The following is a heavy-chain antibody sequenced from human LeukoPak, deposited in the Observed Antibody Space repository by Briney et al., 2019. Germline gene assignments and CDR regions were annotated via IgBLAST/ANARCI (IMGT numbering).Heavy chain of an antibody. CDR3: ARLPYGATVPTYFDY. D-gene: IGHD1-26*01. Sequence: PSETLSLTCTVSGGSISSGDYYWSWIRQPPGKGLEWIGYIYYSGSTYYNPSLKSRVTISVDTSKNQFSLKLSSVTAADTAVYYCARLPYGATVPTYFDYWGQGTLVIVSS. CDR1: GGSISSGDYY. CDR2: IYYSGST. J-gene: IGHJ4*02. V-gene: IGHV4-30-4*01.